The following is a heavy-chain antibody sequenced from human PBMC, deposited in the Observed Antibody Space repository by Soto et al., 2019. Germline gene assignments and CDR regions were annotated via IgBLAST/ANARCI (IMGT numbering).Heavy chain of an antibody. J-gene: IGHJ4*02. CDR3: AKAAMTVVVTSINY. CDR2: ISFEGSNQ. CDR1: GFTFSHYA. V-gene: IGHV3-30-3*01. D-gene: IGHD2-21*02. Sequence: QVQLVESGGGVVQPGRSLRLSCAASGFTFSHYALHWVRQAPGKGLEWVALISFEGSNQFYADSVKGRFTISRDNSKNTLYLQMNSLRADDTAVYYCAKAAMTVVVTSINYWGQATLVTVSS.